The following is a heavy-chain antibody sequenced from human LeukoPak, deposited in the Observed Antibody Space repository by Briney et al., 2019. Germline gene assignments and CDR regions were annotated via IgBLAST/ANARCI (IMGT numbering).Heavy chain of an antibody. J-gene: IGHJ4*02. V-gene: IGHV4-59*08. CDR1: GGSISSYY. CDR3: ARHVWLQPFDY. Sequence: PSETLSLTCTDSGGSISSYYWSWIRQPPGKGLEWIGNIYYSGSTNCNPSLKSRVTISVDTSKNQFSLKLSSVTAADTAVYYCARHVWLQPFDYWGQGTLVTVSS. CDR2: IYYSGST. D-gene: IGHD3-9*01.